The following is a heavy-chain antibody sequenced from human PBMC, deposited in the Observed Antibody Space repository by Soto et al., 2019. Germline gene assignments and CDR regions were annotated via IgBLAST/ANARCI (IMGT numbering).Heavy chain of an antibody. D-gene: IGHD3-16*02. CDR3: VRGRVMITFGVVIVIDY. J-gene: IGHJ4*02. V-gene: IGHV1-8*01. Sequence: ASVKVSCKTSGYTFTAYDIYWVRQATEQGLEWMGWINPNTGYTDYAQKFQDRVTMTGNTSITTAYMELSSLRSEDTAVYYCVRGRVMITFGVVIVIDYWGQGSPVTVSS. CDR1: GYTFTAYD. CDR2: INPNTGYT.